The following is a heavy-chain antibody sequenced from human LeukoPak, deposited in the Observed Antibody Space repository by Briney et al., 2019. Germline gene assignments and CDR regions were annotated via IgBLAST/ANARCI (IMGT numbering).Heavy chain of an antibody. J-gene: IGHJ6*04. CDR2: IHHSGST. CDR1: GGSLSGSY. Sequence: SETMSLTSAVYGGSLSGSYWGWIRQPPGEGLEWIGEIHHSGSTNYNPSLKSRVTISVDTSKNQFSLKLSSVTAADTAVYYCARGGATYCSGGSCYSGWNYGMDVWGKGTTVTVSS. V-gene: IGHV4-34*01. CDR3: ARGGATYCSGGSCYSGWNYGMDV. D-gene: IGHD2-15*01.